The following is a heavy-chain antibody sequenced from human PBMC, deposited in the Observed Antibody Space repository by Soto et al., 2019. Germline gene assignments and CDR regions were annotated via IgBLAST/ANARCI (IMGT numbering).Heavy chain of an antibody. CDR3: AKDVEGGSLFRGAFDY. CDR2: ISASGGAT. V-gene: IGHV3-23*01. Sequence: ESVGGLVQPGGSLRLSCVASRFTFTSYAMSWVRQAPGKGLEWVAAISASGGATIHADSVKGRLTISRDNSKNTLYLQMNSLRAEDTAVYYCAKDVEGGSLFRGAFDYWGQGTQVTVSS. CDR1: RFTFTSYA. J-gene: IGHJ4*02. D-gene: IGHD1-26*01.